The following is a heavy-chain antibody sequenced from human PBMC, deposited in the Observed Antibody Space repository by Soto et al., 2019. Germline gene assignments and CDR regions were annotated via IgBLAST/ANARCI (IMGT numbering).Heavy chain of an antibody. J-gene: IGHJ4*02. Sequence: ASVKVSCKASGGTFSSYTISWVRQAPGQGLEWMGRIIPILGIANYAQKFQGRVTITADKSTSTAYMELSSLRSEDTAVYYCASRPAGGYFDYWGQGTLVTVSS. CDR1: GGTFSSYT. CDR3: ASRPAGGYFDY. V-gene: IGHV1-69*02. CDR2: IIPILGIA. D-gene: IGHD3-10*01.